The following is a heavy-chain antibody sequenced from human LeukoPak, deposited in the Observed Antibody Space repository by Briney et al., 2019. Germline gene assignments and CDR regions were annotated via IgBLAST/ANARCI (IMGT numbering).Heavy chain of an antibody. Sequence: GGSLRLSCAASGFTFSSYAMSWVRQAPGKGLEWVSAISGSGGSTYYADPVKGRFTISRDNSKNTLYLQMNSLRAEDTAVYYCARGRPMGFGTRTDYWGQGTLVTVSS. CDR1: GFTFSSYA. J-gene: IGHJ4*02. CDR3: ARGRPMGFGTRTDY. CDR2: ISGSGGST. V-gene: IGHV3-23*01. D-gene: IGHD3-10*01.